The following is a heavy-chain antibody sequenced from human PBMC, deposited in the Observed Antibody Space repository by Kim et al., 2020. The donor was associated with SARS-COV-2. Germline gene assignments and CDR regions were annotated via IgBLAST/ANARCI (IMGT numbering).Heavy chain of an antibody. V-gene: IGHV4-39*01. CDR2: IYYSGST. CDR3: ARHGGGSFVLVVYAAYFDY. J-gene: IGHJ4*02. CDR1: GGSISSSSYY. D-gene: IGHD2-8*02. Sequence: SETLSLTCTVSGGSISSSSYYWGWIRQPPGKGLEWIGSIYYSGSTYYNPSLKSRVTISVDTSKNQYSLMLSSVTAADTAVYYCARHGGGSFVLVVYAAYFDYWGQGTLVTVSS.